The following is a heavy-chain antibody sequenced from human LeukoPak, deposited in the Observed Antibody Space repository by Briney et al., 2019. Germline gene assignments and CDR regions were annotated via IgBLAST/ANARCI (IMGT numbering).Heavy chain of an antibody. CDR1: GGSFSGYY. CDR2: INHSGST. Sequence: PSETLSLTCAVYGGSFSGYYWSWIRQPPGKGLEWIGEINHSGSTNYNPSLKSRVTISVDTSKNQFSLKLSSVTAADTAVYYCARISTVTHRYNWFDPWGQGTLVTVSS. V-gene: IGHV4-34*01. D-gene: IGHD4-17*01. J-gene: IGHJ5*02. CDR3: ARISTVTHRYNWFDP.